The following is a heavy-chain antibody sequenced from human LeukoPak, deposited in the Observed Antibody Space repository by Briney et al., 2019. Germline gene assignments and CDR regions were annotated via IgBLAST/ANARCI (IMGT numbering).Heavy chain of an antibody. V-gene: IGHV3-30*18. D-gene: IGHD1-1*01. CDR2: ISYDGSNK. Sequence: PGRSLRLSCAASGFTFSSYGMHWVRQAPGKGLEWVAVISYDGSNKYYADSVKGRLTISRDNSKNTLYLQMNSLRAEDTAVYYCAKVGVGTTGTTGDDYWGQGTLVTVSS. J-gene: IGHJ4*02. CDR1: GFTFSSYG. CDR3: AKVGVGTTGTTGDDY.